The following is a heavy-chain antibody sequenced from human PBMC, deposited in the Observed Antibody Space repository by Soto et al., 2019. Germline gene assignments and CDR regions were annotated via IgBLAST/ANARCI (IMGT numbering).Heavy chain of an antibody. D-gene: IGHD5-12*01. J-gene: IGHJ4*02. CDR2: IYYSGST. V-gene: IGHV4-30-4*01. CDR3: ASSVEKATIQY. Sequence: QVQLQESGPGLVKPSQTLSLTCTVSGGSISSGDYSWSWIRQPTGKGLDWSGYIYYSGSTYYNQSLKRRLTISVDTSSNQCTLKLSSVTPADPAVYYCASSVEKATIQYWGPGTMVTVSS. CDR1: GGSISSGDYS.